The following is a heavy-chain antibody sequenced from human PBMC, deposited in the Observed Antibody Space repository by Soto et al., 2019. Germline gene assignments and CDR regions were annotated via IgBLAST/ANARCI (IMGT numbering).Heavy chain of an antibody. CDR1: GGTFSSYA. D-gene: IGHD6-25*01. CDR2: IIPIFGTA. J-gene: IGHJ4*02. CDR3: AREGSDGPTHFDY. V-gene: IGHV1-69*01. Sequence: QVQLVQSGAEVKKPGSSLKVSCKASGGTFSSYAISWVRQAPGQGLAWMGGIIPIFGTANYAQKFQGRVTITADESTSTTYMELSSLRSEDTAVYYCAREGSDGPTHFDYWGQGTLVTVSS.